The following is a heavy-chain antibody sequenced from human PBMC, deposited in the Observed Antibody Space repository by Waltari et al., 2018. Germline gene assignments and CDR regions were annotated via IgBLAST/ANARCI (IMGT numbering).Heavy chain of an antibody. CDR1: GDSISSSHYY. V-gene: IGHV4-39*07. CDR3: ARDFTVRYFDWLSQGDLYYFDN. J-gene: IGHJ4*02. D-gene: IGHD3-9*01. CDR2: IYYSGNT. Sequence: QLQESCPGLMKTSETLSLTCTVSGDSISSSHYYSGWIRQPPGKGLEWIGSIYYSGNTYHNPSLKSRATVAGDTSKNQFSLNLISVTAADTDVYFCARDFTVRYFDWLSQGDLYYFDNWGQGTLVTVSP.